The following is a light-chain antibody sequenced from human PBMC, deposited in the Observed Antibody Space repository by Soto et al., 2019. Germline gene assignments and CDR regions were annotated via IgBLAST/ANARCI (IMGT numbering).Light chain of an antibody. V-gene: IGKV3-15*01. CDR3: QQYNNWPPYT. CDR2: GAS. Sequence: EIVMTQSPATLSVSPGERATLSCRASQSVSINLAWYQQKPGQAPRLLIYGASTRAPGIPARFSGSGSGTEFTLTISSLQSEDFAVYYCQQYNNWPPYTFGQGTKLEIK. CDR1: QSVSIN. J-gene: IGKJ2*01.